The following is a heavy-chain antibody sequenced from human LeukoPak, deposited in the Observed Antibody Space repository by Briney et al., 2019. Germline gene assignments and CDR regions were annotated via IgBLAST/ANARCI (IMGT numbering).Heavy chain of an antibody. CDR3: AGGHNYASGSYDIEVFDY. CDR2: IYHGGST. J-gene: IGHJ4*02. Sequence: PSGTLSLTCAVSGGSISSCNWRWWVRAPRGEGLEWVGVIYHGGSTNYTPSLKSRVTISVDKSKNTFSLKLSSLSAEDTAVYYCAGGHNYASGSYDIEVFDYWGQGTLVTVS. CDR1: GGSISSCNW. D-gene: IGHD3-10*01. V-gene: IGHV4-4*02.